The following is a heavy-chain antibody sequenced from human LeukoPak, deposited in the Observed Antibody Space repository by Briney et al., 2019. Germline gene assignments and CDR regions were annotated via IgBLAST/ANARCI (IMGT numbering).Heavy chain of an antibody. V-gene: IGHV3-11*01. CDR1: GFTFSDYY. D-gene: IGHD6-19*01. CDR3: ARNSGWYGYYYYGMDV. J-gene: IGHJ6*02. Sequence: GGSLRLSCAASGFTFSDYYMSWIRQAPGKGLEWVSYISSSGSTSYYADSVKGRFTISRDNAKNSLYLQMNSLRAEDTALYYCARNSGWYGYYYYGMDVWGQGTTVTVSS. CDR2: ISSSGSTS.